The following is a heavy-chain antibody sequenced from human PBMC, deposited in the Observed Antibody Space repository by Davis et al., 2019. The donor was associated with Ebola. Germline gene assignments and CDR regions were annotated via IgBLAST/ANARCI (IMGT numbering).Heavy chain of an antibody. J-gene: IGHJ6*02. D-gene: IGHD6-6*01. CDR1: GYTFTSYA. V-gene: IGHV1-3*01. Sequence: AASVKVSCKASGYTFTSYAMHWVRQAPGQRLEWMGWINAGNGNTKYSQKFQGRVTITRDTSASTAHMELSSLRSEDTAVYYCARGSSKAYYYYGMDAWGQGTTVTVSS. CDR2: INAGNGNT. CDR3: ARGSSKAYYYYGMDA.